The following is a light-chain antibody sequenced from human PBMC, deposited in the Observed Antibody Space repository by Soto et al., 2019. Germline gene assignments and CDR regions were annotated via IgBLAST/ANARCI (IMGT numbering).Light chain of an antibody. Sequence: DFQMTQSPSTLSGSVGDSVTITWRASQTISSWLAWYQQKTGKAPKILIYKASTLKSGVPSRFSGSGSGTEFTLTISRLQPDDFATYYCQNYNSYSEAFGQGTKVDIK. CDR3: QNYNSYSEA. J-gene: IGKJ1*01. CDR2: KAS. V-gene: IGKV1-5*03. CDR1: QTISSW.